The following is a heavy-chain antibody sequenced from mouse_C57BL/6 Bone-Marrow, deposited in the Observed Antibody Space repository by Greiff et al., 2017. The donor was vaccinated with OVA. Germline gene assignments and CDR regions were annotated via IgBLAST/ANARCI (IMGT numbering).Heavy chain of an antibody. V-gene: IGHV1-50*01. CDR3: AREGSSGYYFDY. Sequence: QVQLQQPGAELVKPGASVKLSCKASGYTFTSYWMQWVKQRPGQGLEWIGEIDHSDSYTNYNQKLKGKATLTVDTSSSTAYMQLSSLTSEDSAVYYCAREGSSGYYFDYWGQGTTLTVSS. CDR1: GYTFTSYW. D-gene: IGHD3-2*02. J-gene: IGHJ2*01. CDR2: IDHSDSYT.